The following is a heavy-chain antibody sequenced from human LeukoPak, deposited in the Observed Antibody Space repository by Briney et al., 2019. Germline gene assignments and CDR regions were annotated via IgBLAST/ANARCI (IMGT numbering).Heavy chain of an antibody. CDR2: IYYSGST. Sequence: SETLSLTCAVYGGSFTGHYWSWIRQPPGKGLEWIGYIYYSGSTNYNPSLKSRVTISVDTSKNQFSLKLSSVTAADTAVYYCAGVEKYCSSTSCYYGDYWGQGTLVTVSS. V-gene: IGHV4-59*11. CDR3: AGVEKYCSSTSCYYGDY. J-gene: IGHJ4*02. D-gene: IGHD2-2*01. CDR1: GGSFTGHY.